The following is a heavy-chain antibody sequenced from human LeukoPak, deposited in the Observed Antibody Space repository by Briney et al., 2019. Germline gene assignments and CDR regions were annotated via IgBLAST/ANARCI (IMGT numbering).Heavy chain of an antibody. CDR3: ARDQTFDYFDY. D-gene: IGHD2/OR15-2a*01. V-gene: IGHV3-23*01. Sequence: GGSLRLSCAASGFTFSSYAMSWVRQAPGKGLEWVSVISGSGGSTNYADSVKGRFTISRDNSKNTLYLQMNSLRAEDTAVYYCARDQTFDYFDYWGQGTLVTVTS. CDR1: GFTFSSYA. J-gene: IGHJ4*02. CDR2: ISGSGGST.